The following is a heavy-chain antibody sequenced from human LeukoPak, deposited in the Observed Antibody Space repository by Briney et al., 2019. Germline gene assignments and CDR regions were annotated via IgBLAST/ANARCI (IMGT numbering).Heavy chain of an antibody. CDR3: ARDPEAAPPYYYYMDV. V-gene: IGHV1-69*06. CDR1: RGTFSSYA. D-gene: IGHD6-6*01. CDR2: IIPIFGTA. J-gene: IGHJ6*03. Sequence: SVKVSCKASRGTFSSYAISWVRQAPGQGLEWMGGIIPIFGTANYAQKFQGRVTITADKSTSTAYMELSSLRSEDTAVYYCARDPEAAPPYYYYMDVWGKGTTVTVSS.